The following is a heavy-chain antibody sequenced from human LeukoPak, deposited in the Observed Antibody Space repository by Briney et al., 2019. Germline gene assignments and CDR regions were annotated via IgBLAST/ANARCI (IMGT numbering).Heavy chain of an antibody. CDR1: GFTFSSYS. Sequence: GGSLRLSCAASGFTFSSYSMNWVRQAPGKGLEWVSSISSSSSYIYYADSVKGRFTISRDNAKSSLYLQMNSLRAEDTAVYYCARVGLGDAFDIWGQGTMVTVSS. CDR2: ISSSSSYI. J-gene: IGHJ3*02. V-gene: IGHV3-21*01. CDR3: ARVGLGDAFDI.